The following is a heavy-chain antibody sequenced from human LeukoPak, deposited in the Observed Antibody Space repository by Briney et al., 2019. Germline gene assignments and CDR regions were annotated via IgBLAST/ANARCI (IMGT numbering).Heavy chain of an antibody. CDR1: GYTSTGYY. Sequence: ASVKVSCKASGYTSTGYYMHWVRQAPGQGLEWMGWINPNSGGTNYAQKFQGRVTMTRDTSISTAYMELSRLRSDDTAVYYCARGDPGRDAFDIWGQGTMVTVSS. V-gene: IGHV1-2*02. CDR2: INPNSGGT. CDR3: ARGDPGRDAFDI. J-gene: IGHJ3*02.